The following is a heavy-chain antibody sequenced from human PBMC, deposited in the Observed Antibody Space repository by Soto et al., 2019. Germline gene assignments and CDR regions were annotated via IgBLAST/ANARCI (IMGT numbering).Heavy chain of an antibody. CDR1: GFPFSSRA. D-gene: IGHD3-22*01. CDR3: AECAPYSSGGDFGA. Sequence: EVQLLESGGGLVQPGGSLRLSCAASGFPFSSRAMSWVRQAPGKGLEWVSAISGSGTITYYADSVKGRFTISRDTSKNSPYRQSNGPTADDAVVYYGAECAPYSSGGDFGAWGQGTMVTVSS. J-gene: IGHJ5*02. V-gene: IGHV3-23*01. CDR2: ISGSGTIT.